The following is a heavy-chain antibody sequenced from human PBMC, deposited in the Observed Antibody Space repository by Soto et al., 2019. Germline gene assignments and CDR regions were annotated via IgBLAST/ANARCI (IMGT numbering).Heavy chain of an antibody. J-gene: IGHJ4*02. D-gene: IGHD4-17*01. Sequence: EVQLLETGGGLVQPGGSLRLSCAASGFTFSNAWMSWVRQAPGKGLEWVGRIKSKTDGGTTDYAAPVKGRFTISRDDSKNTLYLQMNSLKTEDTAVYYCTTDLEVDDYGDYGFDYWGQGTLVTVSS. CDR1: GFTFSNAW. CDR3: TTDLEVDDYGDYGFDY. V-gene: IGHV3-15*01. CDR2: IKSKTDGGTT.